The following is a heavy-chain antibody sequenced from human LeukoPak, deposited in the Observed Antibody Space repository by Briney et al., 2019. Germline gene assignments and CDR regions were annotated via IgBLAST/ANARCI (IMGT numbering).Heavy chain of an antibody. D-gene: IGHD6-13*01. CDR1: GASISSGGYY. CDR3: ARDNGAAAATNWFDP. J-gene: IGHJ5*02. CDR2: IYYSGST. Sequence: SQTLSLTCTVSGASISSGGYYWSWIRQHPGKGLEWIGYIYYSGSTYYNPSLKSQVTISVDTSKNQFSLKLSSVTAADTAVYYCARDNGAAAATNWFDPWGQGTLVTVSS. V-gene: IGHV4-31*01.